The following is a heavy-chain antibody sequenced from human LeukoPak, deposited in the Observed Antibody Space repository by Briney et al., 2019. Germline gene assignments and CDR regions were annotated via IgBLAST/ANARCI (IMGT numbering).Heavy chain of an antibody. Sequence: GGSLRLSCAASGFTFSSYGMSWVRQAPGKGLEWVSAISGSGGSIYYADSVKGRFTISRDNAKNSLYLQMNSLRAVDTAVYYCAELGITMIGGVWGKGTTVTISS. CDR1: GFTFSSYG. CDR3: AELGITMIGGV. CDR2: ISGSGGSI. J-gene: IGHJ6*04. D-gene: IGHD3-10*02. V-gene: IGHV3-23*01.